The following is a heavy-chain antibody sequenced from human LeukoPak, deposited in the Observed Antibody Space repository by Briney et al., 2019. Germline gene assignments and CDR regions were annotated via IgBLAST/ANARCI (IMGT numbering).Heavy chain of an antibody. CDR2: ISGSGGST. CDR3: AKDSYYDFWSQGWFDP. CDR1: GFTFTTHA. J-gene: IGHJ5*02. D-gene: IGHD3-3*01. V-gene: IGHV3-23*01. Sequence: GGALRLSCAASGFTFTTHALSWVRQPPGEGLEWVSAISGSGGSTYYADSVKGRFTISRDNSKNTLYLQMSSLRADDTAIYYCAKDSYYDFWSQGWFDPWGQGTLVTVSS.